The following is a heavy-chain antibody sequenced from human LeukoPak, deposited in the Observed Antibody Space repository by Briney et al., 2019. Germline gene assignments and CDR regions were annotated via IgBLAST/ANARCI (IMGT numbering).Heavy chain of an antibody. V-gene: IGHV3-7*01. D-gene: IGHD3-9*01. CDR2: IKHDGSEK. Sequence: PGGSLRLSCAASGFTFSSCWMRWVRQAPGEGLEWVADIKHDGSEKYYVDSLKGRFTISTDSAKNSLYLQINSLRAEDTAVYYCARKVRYGLDYWGQGTLVTVSS. J-gene: IGHJ4*02. CDR3: ARKVRYGLDY. CDR1: GFTFSSCW.